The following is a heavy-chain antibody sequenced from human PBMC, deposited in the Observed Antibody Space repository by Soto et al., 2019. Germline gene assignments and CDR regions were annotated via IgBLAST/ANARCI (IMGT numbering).Heavy chain of an antibody. J-gene: IGHJ4*02. CDR2: IKTKAEGGTT. CDR1: RFTFSNAW. Sequence: EVQLVESGGGLVKPGGSLRLSCAASRFTFSNAWMNWVRQAPGRGLEWVGRIKTKAEGGTTDFTAPVKGRFTISRDDSKNTLYLQMNSLRTEDTAVYYCTTDTRWAVAGSPTQDYWCQGTLVTVSS. V-gene: IGHV3-15*07. D-gene: IGHD6-19*01. CDR3: TTDTRWAVAGSPTQDY.